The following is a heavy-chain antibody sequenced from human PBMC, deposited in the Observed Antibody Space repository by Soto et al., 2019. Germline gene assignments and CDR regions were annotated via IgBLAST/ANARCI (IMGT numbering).Heavy chain of an antibody. D-gene: IGHD3-22*01. Sequence: SETLSLTCTVSGGSISSYYWSWIRQPPGKGLEWIGYIYYSGSTNYNPSLKSRVTISVDTSKNQFSLKLSSVTAADTAVYYCARGLELDYWGQGTLVTVSS. CDR3: ARGLELDY. CDR1: GGSISSYY. CDR2: IYYSGST. J-gene: IGHJ4*02. V-gene: IGHV4-59*01.